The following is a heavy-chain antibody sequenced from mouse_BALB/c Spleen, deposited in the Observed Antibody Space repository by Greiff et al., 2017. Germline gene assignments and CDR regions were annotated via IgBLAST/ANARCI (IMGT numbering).Heavy chain of an antibody. V-gene: IGHV5-12-1*01. CDR1: GFAFSSYD. D-gene: IGHD3-3*01. CDR3: ARRRDDYAMDY. CDR2: ISSGGGST. Sequence: DVQLQESGGGLVKPGGSLKLSCAASGFAFSSYDMSWVRQTPEKRLEWVAYISSGGGSTYYPDTVKGRFTISRDNAKNTLYLQMSSLKSEETAMYYCARRRDDYAMDYWGQGTSVTVSS. J-gene: IGHJ4*01.